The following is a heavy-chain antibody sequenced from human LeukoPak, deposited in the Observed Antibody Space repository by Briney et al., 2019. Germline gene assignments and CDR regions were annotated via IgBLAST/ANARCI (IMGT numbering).Heavy chain of an antibody. Sequence: GGSLRLSCAASGFTFSNYWMHWVRQAPGKGLVWVSHINSEGRIINYADSVKGRFTISRDNAKNTLYLQMNSLRVEDTAVYYCARGRGWYFDLWGRGTLVTVSS. D-gene: IGHD3-10*01. CDR2: INSEGRII. CDR1: GFTFSNYW. J-gene: IGHJ2*01. V-gene: IGHV3-74*01. CDR3: ARGRGWYFDL.